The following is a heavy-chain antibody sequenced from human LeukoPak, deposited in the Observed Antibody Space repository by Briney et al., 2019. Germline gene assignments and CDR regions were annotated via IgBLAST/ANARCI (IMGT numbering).Heavy chain of an antibody. CDR2: IYDGGST. J-gene: IGHJ4*02. CDR1: RGSIISYF. Sequence: SETLSDTRTLPRGSIISYFCRWIRAPPERRLWVLGYIYDGGSTNYNPFLKGRVTISVDKSKNQFSLKLSSVTAADTAVYYCARRSGCVLFDYWGQGTLVTVSS. D-gene: IGHD6-19*01. CDR3: ARRSGCVLFDY. V-gene: IGHV4-59*08.